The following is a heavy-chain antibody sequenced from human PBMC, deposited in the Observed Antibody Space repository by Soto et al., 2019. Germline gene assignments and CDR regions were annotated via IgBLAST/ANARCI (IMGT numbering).Heavy chain of an antibody. CDR1: GFPFSDYY. Sequence: QVHLVESGGGLVKPGGSLRLSCAASGFPFSDYYMTWIRQAPGKGLELISYISNRASGTTYYADSVKGRFTISRDNAKTSLFLQMNSLRAEDTAVYYCARAGDPMIVVITSLSWLDTWGQGTLVTVSP. J-gene: IGHJ5*02. V-gene: IGHV3-11*01. CDR3: ARAGDPMIVVITSLSWLDT. D-gene: IGHD3-22*01. CDR2: ISNRASGTT.